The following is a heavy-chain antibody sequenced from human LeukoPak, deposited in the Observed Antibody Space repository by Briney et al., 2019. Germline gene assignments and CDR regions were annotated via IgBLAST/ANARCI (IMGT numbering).Heavy chain of an antibody. CDR2: ISGSGGST. CDR3: AKRQIAAAGPFDY. V-gene: IGHV3-23*01. D-gene: IGHD6-13*01. J-gene: IGHJ4*02. CDR1: GFTFSSYG. Sequence: GGSLRLSCVASGFTFSSYGMSWVRQAPGKGLEWVSAISGSGGSTYYADSVKGRFTISRDNSKNTLYLQMNSLRAEDTAVYYCAKRQIAAAGPFDYWGQGTLVTVSS.